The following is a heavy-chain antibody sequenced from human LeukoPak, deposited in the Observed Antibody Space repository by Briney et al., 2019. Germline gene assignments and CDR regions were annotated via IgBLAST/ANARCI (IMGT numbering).Heavy chain of an antibody. CDR2: ISGGGAGT. CDR1: GFTFSSYT. D-gene: IGHD1-1*01. Sequence: GGSLRLSCAASGFTFSSYTMSWVRQAPGKGLEWVSSISGGGAGTYYADSVRGRFTISRDNSKNTLYLQMNSLRAEDTALYYCAKDFVRYNIQFDYWGQGALVTVSS. J-gene: IGHJ4*02. CDR3: AKDFVRYNIQFDY. V-gene: IGHV3-23*01.